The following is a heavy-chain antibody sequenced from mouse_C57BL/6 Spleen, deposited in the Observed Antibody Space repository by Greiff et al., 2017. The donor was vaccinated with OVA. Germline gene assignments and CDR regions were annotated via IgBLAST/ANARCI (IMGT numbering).Heavy chain of an antibody. CDR3: GRDEGYFDV. CDR2: IYPSDSET. V-gene: IGHV1-52*01. CDR1: GYTFTSYW. J-gene: IGHJ1*03. D-gene: IGHD3-3*01. Sequence: QVQLKQPGAELVRPGSSVKLSCKASGYTFTSYWMHWVKQRPIQGLEWIGNIYPSDSETHYNQKFKDKATLTVDKSSSTAYMQLSSLTSEDAAVYYCGRDEGYFDVWGTGTTVTVSS.